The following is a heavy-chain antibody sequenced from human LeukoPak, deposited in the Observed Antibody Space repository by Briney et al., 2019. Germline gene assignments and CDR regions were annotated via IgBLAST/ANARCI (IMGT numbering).Heavy chain of an antibody. V-gene: IGHV3-21*01. Sequence: GGSLRLSCAASGFTFSNYSINWVRQAPGKGLEWVSSISSSSSYIYYADSVKGRFTISRDNAKNSLYLQMNSLRAEDTAAYYCARWSMATNGYYFDYWGQGTLVTVSS. CDR1: GFTFSNYS. D-gene: IGHD5-24*01. J-gene: IGHJ4*02. CDR2: ISSSSSYI. CDR3: ARWSMATNGYYFDY.